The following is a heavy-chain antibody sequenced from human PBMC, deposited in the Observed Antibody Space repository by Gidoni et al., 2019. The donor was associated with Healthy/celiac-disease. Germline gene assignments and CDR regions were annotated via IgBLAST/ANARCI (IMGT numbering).Heavy chain of an antibody. Sequence: EVQLLESGGGLVQPGGSLRRSGAAPGFTVSSYAMSWVRQAPGKGLEWVSAISGSGGSTYYADSVKGRFTISRDNSKNTLYLQMNSLRAEDTAVYYCAKDRDYYGSGMDVWGQGTTVTVSS. CDR1: GFTVSSYA. V-gene: IGHV3-23*01. CDR3: AKDRDYYGSGMDV. J-gene: IGHJ6*02. D-gene: IGHD3-10*01. CDR2: ISGSGGST.